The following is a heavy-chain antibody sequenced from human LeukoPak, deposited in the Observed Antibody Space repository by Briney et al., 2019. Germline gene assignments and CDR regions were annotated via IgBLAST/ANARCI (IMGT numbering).Heavy chain of an antibody. CDR1: GGTFSSYA. CDR2: IIPIFGTA. CDR3: AKNLYCGGGSCYPSALGMDV. J-gene: IGHJ6*02. D-gene: IGHD2-15*01. V-gene: IGHV1-69*13. Sequence: SVKVSCKASGGTFSSYAISWVRQAPGQGLEWMGGIIPIFGTANYAQKFQGRVTITADESTSTAYMELSSLRSEDTAVYYCAKNLYCGGGSCYPSALGMDVWGQGTTVTVSS.